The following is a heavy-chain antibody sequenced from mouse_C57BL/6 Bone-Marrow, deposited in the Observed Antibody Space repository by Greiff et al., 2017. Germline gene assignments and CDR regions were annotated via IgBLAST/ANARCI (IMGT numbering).Heavy chain of an antibody. CDR3: AGPFDH. Sequence: QVQLQQSGAELVRPGASVKLSCKASGYTFTDYYINWVKQRPGQGLEWIARIYPGSGNTYYNEKFKGKATLTAEKSSSTAYMQLSSLTSEDSAVYFCAGPFDHWGQGTTLTVSS. CDR1: GYTFTDYY. J-gene: IGHJ2*01. CDR2: IYPGSGNT. V-gene: IGHV1-76*01.